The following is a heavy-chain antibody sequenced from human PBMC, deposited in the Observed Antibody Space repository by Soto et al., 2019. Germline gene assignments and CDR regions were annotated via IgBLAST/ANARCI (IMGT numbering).Heavy chain of an antibody. Sequence: ASVKVSCKASGGTFSSYAISWVRQAPGQGLEWMGGIIPIFGTANYAQKFQDRVTITADESTSTAYMELSSLRSEDTAVYYCARGSTTAPFSWFDPWGQGTLVTVSS. CDR3: ARGSTTAPFSWFDP. D-gene: IGHD1-7*01. CDR2: IIPIFGTA. J-gene: IGHJ5*02. V-gene: IGHV1-69*13. CDR1: GGTFSSYA.